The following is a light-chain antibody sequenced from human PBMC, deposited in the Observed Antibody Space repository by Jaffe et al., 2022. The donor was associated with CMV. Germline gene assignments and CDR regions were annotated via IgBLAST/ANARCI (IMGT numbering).Light chain of an antibody. CDR2: EAS. CDR1: QNIANY. Sequence: DIQMTQSPSTLSASVGDRVTIACRASQNIANYLAWYQQKPGSAPKLLIFEASNLESGVPSRFSGAGYGTDFALTISSLQADDFATYYCQQYDDYWTFGQGTKVEIK. J-gene: IGKJ1*01. V-gene: IGKV1-5*03. CDR3: QQYDDYWT.